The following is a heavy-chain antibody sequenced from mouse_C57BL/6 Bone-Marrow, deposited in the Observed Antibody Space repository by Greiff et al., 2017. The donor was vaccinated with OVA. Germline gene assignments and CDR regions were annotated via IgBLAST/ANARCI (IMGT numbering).Heavy chain of an antibody. Sequence: QVQLQQSGAELVRPGTSVKVSCKASGYAFTNYLIEWVKQRPGQGLAWIGVINPGSGGTNYNEKFKGKATLTADKSSSTAYMQISSLTSEDSAVYFCARTYDGYYLYYFDYWGQGTTLTVSS. V-gene: IGHV1-54*01. D-gene: IGHD2-3*01. J-gene: IGHJ2*01. CDR2: INPGSGGT. CDR3: ARTYDGYYLYYFDY. CDR1: GYAFTNYL.